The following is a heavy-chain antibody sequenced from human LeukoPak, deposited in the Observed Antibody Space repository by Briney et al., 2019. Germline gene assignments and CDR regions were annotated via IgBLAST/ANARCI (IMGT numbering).Heavy chain of an antibody. CDR1: GGSFSGYY. J-gene: IGHJ6*04. CDR2: INHSGSP. V-gene: IGHV4-34*01. Sequence: PAEPLSLPCAVYGGSFSGYYWRWIRQPPGKGLEWIGEINHSGSPNYHPSLKSRVTISVDTSKNQFSLKLSSVTAADTAVYYCARAPIGCSGGSCYSRYYYYYGMDVWGKGTTVTVSS. CDR3: ARAPIGCSGGSCYSRYYYYYGMDV. D-gene: IGHD2-15*01.